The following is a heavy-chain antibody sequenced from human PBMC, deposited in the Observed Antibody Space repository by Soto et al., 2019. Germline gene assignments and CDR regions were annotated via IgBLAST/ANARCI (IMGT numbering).Heavy chain of an antibody. D-gene: IGHD3-22*01. J-gene: IGHJ4*02. Sequence: EVQLVEPGGGLVQPGGSLRLSCAASGFTFGSFWMSWVRQAPGKGLEWVANIKEDGSEKHYGESVKGRFTVSRDNAKNSLFLQTDSLRAEDTAVYYCARTRDSRGYSVFDYWGQGTLVTVSS. CDR1: GFTFGSFW. V-gene: IGHV3-7*01. CDR2: IKEDGSEK. CDR3: ARTRDSRGYSVFDY.